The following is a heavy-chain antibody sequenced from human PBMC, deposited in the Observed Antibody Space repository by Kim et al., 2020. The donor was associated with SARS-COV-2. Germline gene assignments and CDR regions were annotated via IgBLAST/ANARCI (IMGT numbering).Heavy chain of an antibody. Sequence: YNPSLNSRVTISVDTSKNQFSLKLSSVTAADTAVYYCARVKQLTKFTFDYWGQGTLVTVSS. V-gene: IGHV4-59*01. J-gene: IGHJ4*02. CDR3: ARVKQLTKFTFDY. D-gene: IGHD6-6*01.